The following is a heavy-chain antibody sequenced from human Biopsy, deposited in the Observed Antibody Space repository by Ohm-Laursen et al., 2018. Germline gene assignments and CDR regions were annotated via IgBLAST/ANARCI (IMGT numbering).Heavy chain of an antibody. CDR3: AADINVWNVNY. D-gene: IGHD1-1*01. CDR2: FAPENGKT. J-gene: IGHJ4*02. V-gene: IGHV1-24*01. Sequence: SSVKVSCTASGSSFSTYDVNWVRQAPGKGLEWMGGFAPENGKTVYAQNFQARVSMTEDTSTDTAYMELRSLRSEDTAVYYCAADINVWNVNYWGQGTQVTVSS. CDR1: GSSFSTYD.